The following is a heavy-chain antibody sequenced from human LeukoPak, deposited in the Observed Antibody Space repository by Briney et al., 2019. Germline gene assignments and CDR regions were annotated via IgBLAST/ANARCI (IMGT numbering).Heavy chain of an antibody. Sequence: SETLSLTCTVSDGSISPYSWSWIRQPPGKGLEWIGYIYYGGNTNYNPSLKSRVTISLDTSKNQFSLKLRSVTAADTAMYYCARVNSGSYYAFDIWGQGTMVTVSS. CDR2: IYYGGNT. CDR1: DGSISPYS. D-gene: IGHD1-26*01. CDR3: ARVNSGSYYAFDI. J-gene: IGHJ3*02. V-gene: IGHV4-59*01.